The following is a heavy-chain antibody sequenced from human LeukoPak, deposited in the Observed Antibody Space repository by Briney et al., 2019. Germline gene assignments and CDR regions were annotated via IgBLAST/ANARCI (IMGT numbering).Heavy chain of an antibody. D-gene: IGHD3-10*01. J-gene: IGHJ4*02. CDR2: IIPIFGTA. Sequence: ASVKVSCKASGGTFSSYAISWVRQAPGQGLEWMGGIIPIFGTANYAQKFQGRVTITTDESTSTAYMELSSLRSEDTAVYYCARANSSSSGYYYGSGSYYSFDYWAREPWSPSP. V-gene: IGHV1-69*05. CDR3: ARANSSSSGYYYGSGSYYSFDY. CDR1: GGTFSSYA.